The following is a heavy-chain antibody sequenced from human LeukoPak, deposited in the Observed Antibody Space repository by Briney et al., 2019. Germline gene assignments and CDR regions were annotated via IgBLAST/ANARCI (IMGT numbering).Heavy chain of an antibody. CDR1: GYTFTGYY. D-gene: IGHD2-21*02. V-gene: IGHV1-2*02. Sequence: ASVKVSCKASGYTFTGYYMHWVRQAPGQGLEWMGWINPNSGGTNYAQKFQGRVTMTRDTSISTAYMELSRLRSDDTAVYYCRVVVTAFPTSLDFDYWGQGTLVTVSS. J-gene: IGHJ4*02. CDR2: INPNSGGT. CDR3: RVVVTAFPTSLDFDY.